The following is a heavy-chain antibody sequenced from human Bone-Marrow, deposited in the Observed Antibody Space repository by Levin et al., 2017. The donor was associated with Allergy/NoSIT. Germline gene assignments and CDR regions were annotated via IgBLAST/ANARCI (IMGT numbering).Heavy chain of an antibody. D-gene: IGHD3-16*01. CDR1: GFTFSNYA. J-gene: IGHJ3*01. V-gene: IGHV3-23*01. Sequence: GESLKISCAASGFTFSNYAMSWVRQAPGKGLEWVSTVSGTGSRNHYADFVSGRFTISRDKSKNTVYLQMNSLRDEGTAVYRCARDWGDGTCDRWGEGTAVTVSS. CDR3: ARDWGDGTCDR. CDR2: VSGTGSRN.